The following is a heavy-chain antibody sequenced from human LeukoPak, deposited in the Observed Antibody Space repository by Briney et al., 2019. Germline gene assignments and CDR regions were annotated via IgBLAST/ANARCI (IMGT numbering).Heavy chain of an antibody. V-gene: IGHV4-31*03. CDR1: GGSISSGGYY. D-gene: IGHD2-2*02. CDR3: ARSVGYCSSTSCYTSSNWFDP. Sequence: SETLSLTCTVSGGSISSGGYYWSWIRQHPGKGLEWIGYIYYSGSTYYNPSLKSRVTISVDTSKNQFSLKLSSVTAADTAVYYCARSVGYCSSTSCYTSSNWFDPWGQGTLVTVSS. J-gene: IGHJ5*02. CDR2: IYYSGST.